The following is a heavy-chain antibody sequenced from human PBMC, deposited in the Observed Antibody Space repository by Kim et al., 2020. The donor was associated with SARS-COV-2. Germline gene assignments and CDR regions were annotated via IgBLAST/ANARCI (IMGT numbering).Heavy chain of an antibody. CDR1: GYTFTSYA. CDR3: ARDSGCGAVAGMECNDAFDI. Sequence: ASVKVSCKASGYTFTSYAMHWVRQAPGQRLEWMGWINAGNGNTKYSQKFQGRVTITRDTSASTAYMELSSLRSEDTAVYYCARDSGCGAVAGMECNDAFDIWGQGTMVTVSS. V-gene: IGHV1-3*01. CDR2: INAGNGNT. J-gene: IGHJ3*02. D-gene: IGHD6-19*01.